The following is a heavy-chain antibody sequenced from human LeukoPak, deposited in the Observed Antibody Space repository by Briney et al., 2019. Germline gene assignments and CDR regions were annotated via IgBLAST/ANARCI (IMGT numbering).Heavy chain of an antibody. CDR2: ISENGEST. V-gene: IGHV3-23*01. J-gene: IGHJ4*02. CDR1: GFTFNTDA. CDR3: ASYFHYGDYASLWY. D-gene: IGHD4-17*01. Sequence: GGSLRLSCAAPGFTFNTDAISWVPQGLGEGVEWVSSISENGESTYYADSVKGRFTISRDNSRNTLYLQMNSLRAEDTAVYYCASYFHYGDYASLWYWGQGTLVTVSS.